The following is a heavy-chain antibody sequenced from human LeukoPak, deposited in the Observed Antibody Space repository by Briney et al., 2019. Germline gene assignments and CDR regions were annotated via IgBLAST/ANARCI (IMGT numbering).Heavy chain of an antibody. CDR1: GYSISSGYY. V-gene: IGHV4-38-2*02. Sequence: SETLSLTCTVSGYSISSGYYWGWIRQPPGKGLEWIGSIYHVGTTSYNPSLKSRVTISVDTSKNHFSLKLNSVTAADTAVYYCARDARGGNSYYFDYWGQGTLVTVSS. J-gene: IGHJ4*02. CDR2: IYHVGTT. CDR3: ARDARGGNSYYFDY. D-gene: IGHD4-23*01.